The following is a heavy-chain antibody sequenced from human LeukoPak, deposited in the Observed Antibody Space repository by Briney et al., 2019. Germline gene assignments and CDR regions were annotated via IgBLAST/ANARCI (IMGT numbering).Heavy chain of an antibody. CDR3: ARTNLPTVTTSY. J-gene: IGHJ4*02. CDR2: ISSSGSTI. CDR1: GFTFSDYY. Sequence: GGSLRLSCAASGFTFSDYYMSWIRQAPGKGLEWVSYISSSGSTIYYADSVKGRYTISRDNAKNSLYLQMNSLRAEDTAVYYCARTNLPTVTTSYWGQGTLVTVSS. D-gene: IGHD4-17*01. V-gene: IGHV3-11*01.